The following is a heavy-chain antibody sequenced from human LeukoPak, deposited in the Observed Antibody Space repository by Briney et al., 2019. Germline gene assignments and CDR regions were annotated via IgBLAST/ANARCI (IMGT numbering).Heavy chain of an antibody. CDR2: IWYDGSNK. D-gene: IGHD3-10*01. CDR1: GFTFSSYG. CDR3: ARDLSVTMVRGVIITAYYYYGMDV. V-gene: IGHV3-33*01. J-gene: IGHJ6*02. Sequence: GRSLRLSCAASGFTFSSYGMHWVRQAPGKGLEWVAVIWYDGSNKYYADSVKGRFTISRDNSKNTLYLQMNSLRAEDTAVYYCARDLSVTMVRGVIITAYYYYGMDVWGQGTTVTVSS.